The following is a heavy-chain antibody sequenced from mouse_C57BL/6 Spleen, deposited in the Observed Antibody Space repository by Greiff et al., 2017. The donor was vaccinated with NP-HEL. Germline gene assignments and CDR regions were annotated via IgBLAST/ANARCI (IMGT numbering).Heavy chain of an antibody. CDR2: ISSGGSYT. D-gene: IGHD1-1*01. J-gene: IGHJ2*01. CDR3: ARHGDYYGSTPSAY. CDR1: GFTFSSYG. V-gene: IGHV5-6*01. Sequence: EVKVVDSGGDLVKPGGSLKLSCAASGFTFSSYGMSWVRQTPDKRLEWVATISSGGSYTYYPDSVKGRFTISRDNAKNTLYLQMSSLKSEDTAMYYCARHGDYYGSTPSAYWGQGTTLTVSS.